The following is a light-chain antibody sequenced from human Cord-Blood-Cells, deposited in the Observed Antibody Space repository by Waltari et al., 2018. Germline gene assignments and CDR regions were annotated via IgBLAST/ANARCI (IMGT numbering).Light chain of an antibody. V-gene: IGKV1-5*01. J-gene: IGKJ1*01. CDR2: DAS. CDR1: QSISSW. CDR3: QQYNSYWT. Sequence: DIQMNQSPSTLSASVGHRVTITCRASQSISSWLASYQQKPGKAPKLLIYDASSLESGVPSRFSGSGSGTEFTLTISSLQPDDFATYYCQQYNSYWTFGQGTKVEIK.